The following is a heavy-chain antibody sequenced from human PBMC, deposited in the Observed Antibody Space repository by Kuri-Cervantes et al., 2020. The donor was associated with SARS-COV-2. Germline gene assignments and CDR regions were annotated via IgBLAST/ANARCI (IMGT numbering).Heavy chain of an antibody. CDR2: ISAYNGNT. J-gene: IGHJ4*02. CDR1: GCTFTSYG. V-gene: IGHV1-18*01. CDR3: AREKLRYFDWSKPPTPEYYFDY. Sequence: ASVKVSCRASGCTFTSYGISWVRQAPGQGLEWMGWISAYNGNTNHAQKLQGRVTMTTDTSTSTAYMELRSLRSDDTAVYYCAREKLRYFDWSKPPTPEYYFDYWGQGTLVTVSS. D-gene: IGHD3-9*01.